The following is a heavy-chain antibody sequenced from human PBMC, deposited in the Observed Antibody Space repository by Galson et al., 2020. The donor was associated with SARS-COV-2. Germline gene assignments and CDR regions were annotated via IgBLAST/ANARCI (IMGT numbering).Heavy chain of an antibody. D-gene: IGHD3-3*01. Sequence: SETLSLTCTVSGGSISSSSYYWGWIRQPPGKALEWIGSIYYSGSTYYNPSLKSRVTISVDTSKNQFSLKLSSVTAADTAVYYCARTTIFGVVDRFDYWGQGTLVTVSS. CDR2: IYYSGST. CDR3: ARTTIFGVVDRFDY. V-gene: IGHV4-39*01. CDR1: GGSISSSSYY. J-gene: IGHJ4*02.